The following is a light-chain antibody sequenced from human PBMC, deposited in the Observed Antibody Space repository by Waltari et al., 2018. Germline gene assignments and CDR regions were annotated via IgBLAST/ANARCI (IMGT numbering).Light chain of an antibody. V-gene: IGLV2-23*02. J-gene: IGLJ2*01. Sequence: QSALTQPASVSGSPGQSITISCPGSRSDIGSYSLVPWYQQHPGKAPKLMIYEVTKRPSGVSDRFSGSKSGNTAYLTISGLQADDEAHYHCCSYAGSSTFEIFGGGTKVTVL. CDR2: EVT. CDR1: RSDIGSYSL. CDR3: CSYAGSSTFEI.